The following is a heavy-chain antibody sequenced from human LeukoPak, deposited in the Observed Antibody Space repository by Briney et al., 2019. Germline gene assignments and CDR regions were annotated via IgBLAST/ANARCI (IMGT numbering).Heavy chain of an antibody. J-gene: IGHJ4*02. CDR3: ARDGDYVWGSYRYPYSFDY. CDR2: IYHSGST. CDR1: GYSISSGYY. V-gene: IGHV4-38-2*02. Sequence: SETLSLTCTVSGYSISSGYYWGWIRQPPGKGLEWIGSIYHSGSTYYNPSLKSRVTISVDTSKNQFSLKLSSVTAADTAVYYCARDGDYVWGSYRYPYSFDYWAQGTLVTVSS. D-gene: IGHD3-16*02.